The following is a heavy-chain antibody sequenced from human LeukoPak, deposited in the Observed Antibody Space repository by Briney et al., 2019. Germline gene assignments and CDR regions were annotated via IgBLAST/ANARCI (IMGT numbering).Heavy chain of an antibody. J-gene: IGHJ6*02. V-gene: IGHV4-30-2*01. CDR2: IYHSGST. CDR1: GGSISSGGYS. CDR3: ARYYYYGMDV. Sequence: SETLSLTCAVSGGSISSGGYSWSWIRQPPGKGLEWIGYIYHSGSTYYNPSLKSRVTISVDRSKNQFSLKLSSVTAADTAVYYCARYYYYGMDVWGQGTTVTVPS.